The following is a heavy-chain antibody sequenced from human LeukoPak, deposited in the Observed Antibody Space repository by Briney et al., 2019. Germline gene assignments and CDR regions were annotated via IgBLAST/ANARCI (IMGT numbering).Heavy chain of an antibody. CDR3: ASNYGPDAFDI. J-gene: IGHJ3*02. CDR2: ISSSCSTI. V-gene: IGHV3-48*03. D-gene: IGHD5-24*01. CDR1: GLTFSSYE. Sequence: GGSLRLSCAASGLTFSSYEMNWVRQAPGKGLERVSYISSSCSTIYYADSVKGRFTIPRDNAKKALYLQMNSLRAEDTGVYYCASNYGPDAFDIWGQGTMVTVSS.